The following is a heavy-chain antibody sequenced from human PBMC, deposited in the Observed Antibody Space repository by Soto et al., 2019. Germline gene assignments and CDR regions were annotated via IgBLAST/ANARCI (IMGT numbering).Heavy chain of an antibody. D-gene: IGHD6-19*01. CDR3: AREREGELGSGWYLPFDY. CDR2: IIPIFGTA. CDR1: GGTFSSYA. V-gene: IGHV1-69*12. Sequence: QVQLVQSGAEVKKPGSSVKVSCKASGGTFSSYAISWVRQAPGQGLEWMGGIIPIFGTANYAQKFQGRVTITADEATSTAYMELSSLRSEDTAVYYCAREREGELGSGWYLPFDYWGQGTLVTVSS. J-gene: IGHJ4*02.